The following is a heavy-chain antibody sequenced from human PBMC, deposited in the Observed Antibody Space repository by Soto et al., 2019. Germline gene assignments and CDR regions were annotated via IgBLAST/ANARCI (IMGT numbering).Heavy chain of an antibody. V-gene: IGHV4-39*01. CDR3: ATVRGYYSYHEH. D-gene: IGHD3-3*01. CDR2: IYYSGSI. CDR1: GASIISNNY. J-gene: IGHJ4*02. Sequence: QLGLQESGPRLVKPSETLSLTCSVSGASIISNNYWGWIRQTPGKGLQWIGTIYYSGSIYYNPSLDSLVTMSVDTSKNQVSLKLTSVTAEDSAVYFCATVRGYYSYHEHWGQGIQVIVST.